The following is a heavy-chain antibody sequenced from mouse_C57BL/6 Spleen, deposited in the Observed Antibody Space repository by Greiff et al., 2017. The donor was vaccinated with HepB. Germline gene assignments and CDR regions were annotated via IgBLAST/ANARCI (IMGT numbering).Heavy chain of an antibody. Sequence: QVQLQQPGAELVKPGASVKLSCKASGYTFTSYWMHWVKQRPGQGLEWIGMIHPNSGSTNYNEKFKSKATLTVDKSSSTAYMQLSSLTSEDSAVYYCAKTAISYYGSSYAMDYWGQGTSVTVSS. CDR3: AKTAISYYGSSYAMDY. J-gene: IGHJ4*01. CDR2: IHPNSGST. D-gene: IGHD1-1*01. CDR1: GYTFTSYW. V-gene: IGHV1-64*01.